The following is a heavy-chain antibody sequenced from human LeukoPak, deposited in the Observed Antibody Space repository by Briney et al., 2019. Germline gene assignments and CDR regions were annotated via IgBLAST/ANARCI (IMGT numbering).Heavy chain of an antibody. CDR2: MNPNSGNT. J-gene: IGHJ4*02. CDR3: ARYYYDSSGYYLFDY. CDR1: GYTFTSYD. D-gene: IGHD3-22*01. Sequence: ASVKVSCKASGYTFTSYDINWVRQATGQGLEWMGRMNPNSGNTGYAQKFQGRVTITRNTSISTAYMELSSLRSEDTAVYYCARYYYDSSGYYLFDYWGQGTLVTVSS. V-gene: IGHV1-8*03.